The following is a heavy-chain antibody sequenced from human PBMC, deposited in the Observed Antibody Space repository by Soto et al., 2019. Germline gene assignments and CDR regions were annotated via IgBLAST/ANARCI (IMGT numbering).Heavy chain of an antibody. Sequence: QVQLVESGGDVVQPGRSLRLSCAASGFTFSSYGMHWVRQAPGTGLEGVAVICDDGSNKYYADSVKGRFTISRDNSKDTLSLQMNRLRAEDKAVYYRARNLVPWLEQLSIMFDILGQGPMVTVSS. CDR2: ICDDGSNK. CDR1: GFTFSSYG. J-gene: IGHJ3*02. CDR3: ARNLVPWLEQLSIMFDI. V-gene: IGHV3-33*01. D-gene: IGHD2-2*01.